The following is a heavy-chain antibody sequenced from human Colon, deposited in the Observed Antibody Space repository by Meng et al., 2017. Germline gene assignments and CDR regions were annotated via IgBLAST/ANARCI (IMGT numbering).Heavy chain of an antibody. Sequence: QVQLQESGPGLVKPSQTLFLTCTVSGDSISCGSYYWSWVRQPAGKGLEWIGRVHNSGSTNYNPSLKSRVTISVDKSKNEVSLELTSVTAADTATYYCARAVYDSSGYFSYYFDYWGQGTLVTVSS. CDR2: VHNSGST. CDR3: ARAVYDSSGYFSYYFDY. J-gene: IGHJ4*02. V-gene: IGHV4-61*02. D-gene: IGHD3-22*01. CDR1: GDSISCGSYY.